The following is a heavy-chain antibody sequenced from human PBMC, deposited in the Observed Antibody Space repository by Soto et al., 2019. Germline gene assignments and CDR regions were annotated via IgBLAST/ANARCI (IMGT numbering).Heavy chain of an antibody. J-gene: IGHJ6*02. D-gene: IGHD3-3*01. V-gene: IGHV3-23*01. Sequence: GGSLRLSCAASGLTFSSYAMSWVRQAPGKGLEWVSAISGSGGSTYYADSVKGRFTISRDNSKNTLYLQINSLRAENTAVYYWAKASAPIFGVVKGPYYGRDVWGQGRTVTV. CDR3: AKASAPIFGVVKGPYYGRDV. CDR1: GLTFSSYA. CDR2: ISGSGGST.